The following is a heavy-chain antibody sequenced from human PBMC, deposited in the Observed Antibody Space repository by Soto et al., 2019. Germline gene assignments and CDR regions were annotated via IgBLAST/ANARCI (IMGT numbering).Heavy chain of an antibody. CDR1: GFTFSSYA. D-gene: IGHD3-10*01. Sequence: EVQLLESGGGLVQPGGSLRLSCAASGFTFSSYAMSWVRQAPGKGLEWVSAISGSGGSTYYADSVKGRFTISRDNSKNTRYLQMNSLRAEDTAVYYCAKSQVRGAYYYDGMDVWGQGTTVTVSS. J-gene: IGHJ6*02. CDR2: ISGSGGST. V-gene: IGHV3-23*01. CDR3: AKSQVRGAYYYDGMDV.